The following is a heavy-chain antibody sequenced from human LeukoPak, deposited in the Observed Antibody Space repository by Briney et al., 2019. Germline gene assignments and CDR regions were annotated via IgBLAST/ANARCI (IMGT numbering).Heavy chain of an antibody. CDR2: IYSSGST. J-gene: IGHJ3*02. CDR1: GGSISANY. CDR3: ARHNRGSPGAFDI. V-gene: IGHV4-4*07. Sequence: SETLSLTCTVSGGSISANYWIWMRQSAGKGLEYIGRIYSSGSTNYNPSLKSRVTMSVDTSKNQFSLKLSSVTAADTAVYYCARHNRGSPGAFDIWGQGTMVTVSS. D-gene: IGHD1-14*01.